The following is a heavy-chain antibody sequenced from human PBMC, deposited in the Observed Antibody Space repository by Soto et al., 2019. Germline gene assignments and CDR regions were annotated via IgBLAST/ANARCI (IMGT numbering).Heavy chain of an antibody. D-gene: IGHD2-2*01. CDR1: GGSFSGYY. V-gene: IGHV4-34*01. Sequence: SETLSLTCAVYGGSFSGYYWSWIRQPPGKGLEWIGEINHSGSTNYNPSLKSRVTISVATSKNQFSLKLSSVTAADTAVYYCARRTYQLRTTASFDPWGQGTLVTVSS. J-gene: IGHJ5*02. CDR3: ARRTYQLRTTASFDP. CDR2: INHSGST.